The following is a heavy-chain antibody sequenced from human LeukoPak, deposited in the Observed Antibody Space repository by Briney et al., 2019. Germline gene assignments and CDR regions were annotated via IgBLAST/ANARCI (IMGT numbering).Heavy chain of an antibody. V-gene: IGHV1-2*02. Sequence: ASVKVSCKASGYTFTGYYMHWVRQAPGQGLEWMGWINPNSGGTNYAQKFQGRVTMTRDTSISTAYMELSRLRSDDTAVYYGARAGSSSWYEDDYWGQGTLVTVSS. D-gene: IGHD6-13*01. J-gene: IGHJ4*02. CDR3: ARAGSSSWYEDDY. CDR2: INPNSGGT. CDR1: GYTFTGYY.